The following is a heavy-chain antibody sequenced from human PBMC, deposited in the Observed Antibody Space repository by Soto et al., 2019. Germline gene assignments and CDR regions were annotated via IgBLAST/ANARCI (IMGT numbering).Heavy chain of an antibody. Sequence: QVQLQQWGAGLIKPSETLSLNYAVYGGSFSGYYWTWIRQPPGTGLEWIGEINHSGSTNYNPSLKSRVTISVDTSKNQFSLKLTSVTAADTAVYYCARDKITGLFDYWGQGTLVTVSS. CDR2: INHSGST. D-gene: IGHD2-8*02. CDR3: ARDKITGLFDY. V-gene: IGHV4-34*01. J-gene: IGHJ4*02. CDR1: GGSFSGYY.